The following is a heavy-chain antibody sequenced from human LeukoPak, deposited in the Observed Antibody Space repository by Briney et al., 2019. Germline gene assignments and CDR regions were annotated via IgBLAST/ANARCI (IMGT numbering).Heavy chain of an antibody. CDR2: ISYDGSNK. V-gene: IGHV3-30*18. CDR1: GFTFSSYG. CDR3: AKIPTVTAPTFDY. D-gene: IGHD4-17*01. J-gene: IGHJ4*02. Sequence: GGSLRLSCAASGFTFSSYGMHWVREAPGKGLEWVAVISYDGSNKYYADSVKGRFTISRDNSKNTLYLQMNSLRAEDTAVYYCAKIPTVTAPTFDYWGQGTLVTVSS.